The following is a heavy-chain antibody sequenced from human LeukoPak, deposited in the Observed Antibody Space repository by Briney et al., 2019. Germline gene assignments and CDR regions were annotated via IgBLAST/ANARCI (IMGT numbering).Heavy chain of an antibody. J-gene: IGHJ4*02. CDR1: GYSIRSGYH. CDR3: ARGRRRGYYNYYDSSGYDGRLDY. CDR2: INHSGST. D-gene: IGHD3-22*01. Sequence: PSETLSLTCSVSGYSIRSGYHWAWIRQPPGKGLEWIGEINHSGSTNYNPSLKSRVTISVDTSKNQFSLKLSSVTAADTAVYYCARGRRRGYYNYYDSSGYDGRLDYWGQGTLVTVSS. V-gene: IGHV4-38-2*02.